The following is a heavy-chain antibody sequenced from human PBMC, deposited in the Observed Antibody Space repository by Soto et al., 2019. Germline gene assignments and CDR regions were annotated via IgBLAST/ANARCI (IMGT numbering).Heavy chain of an antibody. CDR3: ARGIAARIYYYYGMDV. CDR2: ISYDGSNK. J-gene: IGHJ6*02. CDR1: GFTFSSYA. D-gene: IGHD6-6*01. V-gene: IGHV3-30-3*01. Sequence: GGSLRLSCAASGFTFSSYAMHWVRQAPGKGLEWVAVISYDGSNKYYADSVKGRFTISRDNSKNTLYLQMNSLRAEDTAVYYCARGIAARIYYYYGMDVWGQGTTVTVSS.